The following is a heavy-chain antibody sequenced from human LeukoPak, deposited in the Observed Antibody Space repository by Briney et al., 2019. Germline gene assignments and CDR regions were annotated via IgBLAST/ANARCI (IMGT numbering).Heavy chain of an antibody. V-gene: IGHV4-34*01. CDR1: GGSFSGYY. CDR2: INHSGST. D-gene: IGHD4/OR15-4a*01. CDR3: ARHMVYHYYYYMDV. J-gene: IGHJ6*03. Sequence: SETLSLTCAVYGGSFSGYYWSWIRQPPGKGLEWIGEINHSGSTNYNPSLKSRVTISVDTSKNQFSLKLSSVTAADTAVYYCARHMVYHYYYYMDVWGKGTTVTVSS.